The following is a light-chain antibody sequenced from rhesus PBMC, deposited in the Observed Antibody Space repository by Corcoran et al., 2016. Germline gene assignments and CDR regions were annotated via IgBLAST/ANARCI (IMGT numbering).Light chain of an antibody. V-gene: IGKV1-22*01. CDR3: QQYSSRRT. CDR1: QGISSG. Sequence: DIQMTQSPSSLSASVGDTVTITCRASQGISSGLAWYQQKPGKAPKLLIFKASSLQSGVPSRFSGSGSGTDFTLTISSLQSEDFATYYCQQYSSRRTFGQGTKVEIK. CDR2: KAS. J-gene: IGKJ1*01.